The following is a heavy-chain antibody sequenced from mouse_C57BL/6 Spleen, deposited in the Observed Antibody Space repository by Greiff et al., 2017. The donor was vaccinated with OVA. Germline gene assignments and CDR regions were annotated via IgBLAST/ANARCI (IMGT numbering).Heavy chain of an antibody. D-gene: IGHD1-1*01. CDR1: GYTFTSYG. Sequence: QVQLQQSGAELARPGASVKLSCKASGYTFTSYGISWVKQRTGQGLEWIGEIYPRSGNTYYNEKFKGKATLTADKSSSTAYMELRSLTSEDSAVYFCARKPLFMTTVVEGYFDVWGTGTTVTVSS. CDR3: ARKPLFMTTVVEGYFDV. V-gene: IGHV1-81*01. CDR2: IYPRSGNT. J-gene: IGHJ1*03.